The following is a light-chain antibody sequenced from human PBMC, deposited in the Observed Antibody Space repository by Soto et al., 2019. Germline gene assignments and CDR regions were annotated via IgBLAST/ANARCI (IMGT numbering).Light chain of an antibody. Sequence: EIVLTQSPGTLSLSPGESATLSCSADQSVSGFLGWYQQKLGRAPRLLIHDTSNRATGVPARFSGSGSRTDFTLTISSLEPEDFGVYYCQQRGSWPPTFGQGTRLEIK. CDR3: QQRGSWPPT. CDR2: DTS. J-gene: IGKJ5*01. CDR1: QSVSGF. V-gene: IGKV3-11*01.